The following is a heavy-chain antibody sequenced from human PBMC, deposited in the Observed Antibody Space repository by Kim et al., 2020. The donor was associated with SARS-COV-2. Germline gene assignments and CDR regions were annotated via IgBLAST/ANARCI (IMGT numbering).Heavy chain of an antibody. CDR2: IDPSDSYT. J-gene: IGHJ4*02. D-gene: IGHD3-3*01. CDR1: GYSFTSYW. Sequence: GESLKISCKGSGYSFTSYWISWVRQMPGKGLEWMGRIDPSDSYTNYSPSFQGHVTISADKSISTAYLQWSSLKASDTAMYYCVVTEWLLTTATYWGQGTLVTVSS. CDR3: VVTEWLLTTATY. V-gene: IGHV5-10-1*01.